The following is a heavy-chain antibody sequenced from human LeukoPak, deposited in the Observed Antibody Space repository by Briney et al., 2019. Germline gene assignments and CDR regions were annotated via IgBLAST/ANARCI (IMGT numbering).Heavy chain of an antibody. CDR3: ARVSGTYGSGSYSFDY. CDR2: INPNSGGT. CDR1: GYTFTGYY. V-gene: IGHV1-2*02. D-gene: IGHD3-10*01. J-gene: IGHJ4*02. Sequence: ASVKVSCKASGYTFTGYYMHWVRQAAGQGREWMGWINPNSGGTNYAQKFQGRVTMTRDTSISTAYMELSRLRSGDTAVYYCARVSGTYGSGSYSFDYWGQGTLVTVSS.